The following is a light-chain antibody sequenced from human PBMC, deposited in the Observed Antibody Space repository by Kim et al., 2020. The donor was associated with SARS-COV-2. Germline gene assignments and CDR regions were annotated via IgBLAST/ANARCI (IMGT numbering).Light chain of an antibody. CDR2: QDS. J-gene: IGLJ2*01. Sequence: SYELTQPPSVSVSPGQTASITCSGDKLGDKYACWYQQKPGQSPVLVIYQDSKRPSGIPERFSGSNSGNTATLTISGTQAMDEADYYCQAWDSPDVVFGGGTQLTVL. CDR1: KLGDKY. CDR3: QAWDSPDVV. V-gene: IGLV3-1*01.